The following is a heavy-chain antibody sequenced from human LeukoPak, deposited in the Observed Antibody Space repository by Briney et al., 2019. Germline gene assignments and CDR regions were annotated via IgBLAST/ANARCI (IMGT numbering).Heavy chain of an antibody. V-gene: IGHV1-69*04. CDR2: IIPVLNIT. D-gene: IGHD5-18*01. CDR3: ARDQGLTAPPPYGLDV. CDR1: GGTFSSSA. Sequence: GASVTVSCKTSGGTFSSSAITWVRQAPGQGLEWMGRIIPVLNITRYTQKFQGRVTITADTSTSTVYKELSSLRSEETAVYYCARDQGLTAPPPYGLDVWGQGTTVIVSS. J-gene: IGHJ6*02.